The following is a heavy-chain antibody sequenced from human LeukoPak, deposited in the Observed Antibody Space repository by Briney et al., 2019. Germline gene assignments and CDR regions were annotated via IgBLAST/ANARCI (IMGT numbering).Heavy chain of an antibody. J-gene: IGHJ1*01. CDR2: ISYDGSNK. CDR3: AKDRSDYSNPGYFQH. D-gene: IGHD2-15*01. CDR1: GFTFSSYG. V-gene: IGHV3-30*18. Sequence: GRSLRLSCAASGFTFSSYGMHWVRQAPGKGLEWVAVISYDGSNKYYADSVKGRFTISRDNSKNTLYLQMNSLRAEDTAVYYCAKDRSDYSNPGYFQHWGQGTLVTVS.